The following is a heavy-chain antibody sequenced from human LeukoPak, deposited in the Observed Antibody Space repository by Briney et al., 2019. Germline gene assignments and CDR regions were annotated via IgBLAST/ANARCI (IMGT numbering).Heavy chain of an antibody. J-gene: IGHJ3*02. Sequence: GESLKISCKGSGYSFTSYWIGWVRQMPGKGLEWMGIIYPGDSDTRYSPSFQGQVTIPADKSISTAYLQWSSLKASDTAMYYCARNHHYCSSTSCYIGDAFDIWGQGTMVTVSS. CDR2: IYPGDSDT. CDR1: GYSFTSYW. D-gene: IGHD2-2*02. CDR3: ARNHHYCSSTSCYIGDAFDI. V-gene: IGHV5-51*01.